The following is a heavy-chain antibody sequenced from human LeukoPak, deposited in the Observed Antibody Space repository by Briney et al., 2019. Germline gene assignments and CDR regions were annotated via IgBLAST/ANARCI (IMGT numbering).Heavy chain of an antibody. CDR3: ARGIAAAGFAFGY. CDR1: GGSISSYY. V-gene: IGHV4-59*01. CDR2: IYYSGST. Sequence: PSETLSLTCTVSGGSISSYYWSWIRQPPGKGLEWIGYIYYSGSTNYNPSLKSRVTISVDTSKNQFSLKLSSVTAADTAVYYCARGIAAAGFAFGYWGQGTLVTVSS. D-gene: IGHD6-13*01. J-gene: IGHJ4*02.